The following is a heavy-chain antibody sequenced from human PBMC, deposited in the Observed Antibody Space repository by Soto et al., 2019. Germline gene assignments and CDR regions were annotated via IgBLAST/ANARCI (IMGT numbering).Heavy chain of an antibody. CDR3: ARPRIAAAGYYYYYGMDV. CDR1: RVAFSKFI. D-gene: IGHD6-13*01. CDR2: IIPIFGTA. V-gene: IGHV1-69*13. J-gene: IGHJ6*02. Sequence: SVKVSCKASRVAFSKFIVTWVRQAPGLGLEWVGGIIPIFGTANYAQKFQGRVTITADESTSTSYMEVNNLRSEDTAVYYCARPRIAAAGYYYYYGMDVWGQGTTVTVSS.